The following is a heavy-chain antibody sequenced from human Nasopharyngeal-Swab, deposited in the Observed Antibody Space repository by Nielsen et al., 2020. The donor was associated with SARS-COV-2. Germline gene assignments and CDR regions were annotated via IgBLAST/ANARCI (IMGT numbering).Heavy chain of an antibody. D-gene: IGHD3-22*01. CDR2: ISYDGSNK. J-gene: IGHJ4*02. V-gene: IGHV3-30-3*01. Sequence: GGSLTLSCAASGFTFSRYTMHWVRQAPGKGLEWVAVISYDGSNKYYADSVKGRFTISRDISKNTLYLQMNSLRAEDTAVFYCASTPLDSSGYYYAFHYWGRGTLVTVSS. CDR1: GFTFSRYT. CDR3: ASTPLDSSGYYYAFHY.